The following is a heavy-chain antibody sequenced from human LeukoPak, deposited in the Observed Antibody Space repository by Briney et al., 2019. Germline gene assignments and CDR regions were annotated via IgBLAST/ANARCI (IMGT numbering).Heavy chain of an antibody. D-gene: IGHD1/OR15-1a*01. J-gene: IGHJ4*02. CDR2: ISGSGGST. CDR3: AKVLNKHFLPLDY. V-gene: IGHV3-23*01. Sequence: GGSLRLSCAASGFTFSSYGMSWVRQAPGKGLEWVSAISGSGGSTYYADSVKGRFTISRDNSKNTLYLQMNSLRAEDTAVYYCAKVLNKHFLPLDYWGQGTLVTVSS. CDR1: GFTFSSYG.